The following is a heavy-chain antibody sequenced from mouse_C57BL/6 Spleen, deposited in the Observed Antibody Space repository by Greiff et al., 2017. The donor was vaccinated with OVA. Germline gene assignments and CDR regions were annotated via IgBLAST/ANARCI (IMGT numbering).Heavy chain of an antibody. CDR2: IYPGSGST. V-gene: IGHV1-55*01. CDR1: GYTSTSYW. J-gene: IGHJ2*01. D-gene: IGHD1-1*02. Sequence: VQLQQPGAELVKPGASVKMSCKASGYTSTSYWITWVKQRPGQGLEWIGDIYPGSGSTNYNEKFKSKATLTVDTSSSTAYMQLSSLTSEDSAVYYCAREGALLFYYFDYWGQGTTLTVSS. CDR3: AREGALLFYYFDY.